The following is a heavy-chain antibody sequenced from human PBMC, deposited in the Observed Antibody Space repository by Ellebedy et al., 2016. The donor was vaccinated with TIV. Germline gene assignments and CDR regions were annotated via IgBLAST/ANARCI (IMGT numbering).Heavy chain of an antibody. CDR2: IYYTGNT. CDR1: GGSLSSGDYY. Sequence: SETLSLTXSVSGGSLSSGDYYWTWIRQSPGKGLEWIGYIYYTGNTYYNPSLKSRLTISVDTSKSQFSLTLTSVTAADTALYYCAEEGSASDAFEIWGQGTMVTVSS. D-gene: IGHD2-2*01. CDR3: AEEGSASDAFEI. V-gene: IGHV4-30-4*01. J-gene: IGHJ3*02.